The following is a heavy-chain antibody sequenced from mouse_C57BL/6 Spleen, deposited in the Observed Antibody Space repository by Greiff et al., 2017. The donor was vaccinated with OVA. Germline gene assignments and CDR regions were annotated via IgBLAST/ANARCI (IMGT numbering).Heavy chain of an antibody. Sequence: EVKLVESGPGLVKPSQSLSLTCSVTGYSITSGYYWNWIRQFPGNKLEWMGYISYDGSNNYNPSLKNRISITRDTSKNQFFLKLNSVTTEDTATYYCARGPLGHFDVWGTGTTVTVSS. CDR3: ARGPLGHFDV. V-gene: IGHV3-6*01. CDR1: GYSITSGYY. CDR2: ISYDGSN. D-gene: IGHD3-3*01. J-gene: IGHJ1*03.